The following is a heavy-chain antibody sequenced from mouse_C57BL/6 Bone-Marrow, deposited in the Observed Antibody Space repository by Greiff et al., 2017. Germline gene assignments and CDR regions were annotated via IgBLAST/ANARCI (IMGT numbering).Heavy chain of an antibody. D-gene: IGHD1-1*01. V-gene: IGHV1-85*01. CDR3: AFYYCGSSLDY. Sequence: VQVVESGPELVKPGASVKLSCKASGYTFTSYDINWVKQRPGQGLEWIGWIYPRDGSTKYNEKFKGKATLTVDTSSSTAYMELHSLTSEDSAVYFCAFYYCGSSLDYWGQGTTLTVSS. CDR1: GYTFTSYD. CDR2: IYPRDGST. J-gene: IGHJ2*01.